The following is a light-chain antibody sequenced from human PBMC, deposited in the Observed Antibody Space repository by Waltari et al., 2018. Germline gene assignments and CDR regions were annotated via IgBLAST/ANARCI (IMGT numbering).Light chain of an antibody. V-gene: IGKV2-30*02. CDR1: QSLVHSDGNTY. CDR2: KVS. Sequence: DVVMTQSPLSLPVTLGQPASISCRSSQSLVHSDGNTYLAWFQQRPGQSPRRLSYKVSKRDSGVQDRFSGSGSGTDFTLKISRVEAEDVGVYYCMQGTHWPPWTFGQGTKVEI. J-gene: IGKJ1*01. CDR3: MQGTHWPPWT.